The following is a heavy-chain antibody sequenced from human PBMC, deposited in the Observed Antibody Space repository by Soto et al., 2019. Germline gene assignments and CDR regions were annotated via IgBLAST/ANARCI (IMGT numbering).Heavy chain of an antibody. CDR3: ARDQSLLWYPHPTY. CDR1: GFTFSDYY. D-gene: IGHD5-18*01. Sequence: GGSLRLSCAASGFTFSDYYMSWIRQAPGKGLEWVSYISSSGSTIYYADSVKGRFTISRDNAKNSLYLQMNSLRAEDTAVYYCARDQSLLWYPHPTYWGQGTLVTVSS. CDR2: ISSSGSTI. V-gene: IGHV3-11*01. J-gene: IGHJ4*02.